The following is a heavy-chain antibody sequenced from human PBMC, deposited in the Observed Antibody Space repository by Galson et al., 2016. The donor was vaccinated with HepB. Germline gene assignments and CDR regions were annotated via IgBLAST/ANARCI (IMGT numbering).Heavy chain of an antibody. V-gene: IGHV1-18*01. CDR2: ISANNGNT. CDR1: GYTFTSYG. J-gene: IGHJ5*02. Sequence: SVKVSCKASGYTFTSYGISWVRQAPGQGLEWMGRISANNGNTNYAQKLQGRVTMTTDTSKSTVYMELRSLRYDDTAVYYCARNGGYDSSGYYYPDNWFDPWGQGTLVTVSS. D-gene: IGHD3-22*01. CDR3: ARNGGYDSSGYYYPDNWFDP.